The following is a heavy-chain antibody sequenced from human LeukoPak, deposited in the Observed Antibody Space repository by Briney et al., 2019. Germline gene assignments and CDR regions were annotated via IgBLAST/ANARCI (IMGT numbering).Heavy chain of an antibody. Sequence: GGSLRLSCAVSGFILSGNYMSWVRLAPGRGLEWVSVTYSGGTTFYSGSVEGRFTISRDNSKNTLYLQMKSLKTEDTAVYYCARGREMDSGGYVYYLDYWGQGTLVTVS. D-gene: IGHD4-17*01. CDR1: GFILSGNY. CDR3: ARGREMDSGGYVYYLDY. CDR2: TYSGGTT. J-gene: IGHJ4*02. V-gene: IGHV3-53*01.